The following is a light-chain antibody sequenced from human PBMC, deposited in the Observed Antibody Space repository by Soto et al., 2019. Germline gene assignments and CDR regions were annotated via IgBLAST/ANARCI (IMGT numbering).Light chain of an antibody. J-gene: IGKJ4*01. CDR1: QSVSSSY. V-gene: IGKV3-20*01. Sequence: EIVLTQSPGTLSLSPGERATLSCRASQSVSSSYLAWYQQKPGQAPRLRIYGASSRATGIPDRFSGSGSGPDFTLTISRLEPEDFAVYYCQQYGGAPLTFGGGSKVEIK. CDR2: GAS. CDR3: QQYGGAPLT.